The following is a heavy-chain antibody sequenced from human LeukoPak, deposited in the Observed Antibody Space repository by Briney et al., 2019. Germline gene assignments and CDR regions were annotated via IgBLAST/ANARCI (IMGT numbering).Heavy chain of an antibody. D-gene: IGHD6-19*01. CDR3: ARRSEWLGDAFDI. CDR1: EFTFSNYN. Sequence: GGSLRLSCEASEFTFSNYNMNWVRQAPGQRLEWVSSITSSSTYVFYADSVKGRFTISRDNAQNSLYLQMNSLRAEDTAVYYCARRSEWLGDAFDIWGQGTMVTVSS. J-gene: IGHJ3*02. CDR2: ITSSSTYV. V-gene: IGHV3-21*01.